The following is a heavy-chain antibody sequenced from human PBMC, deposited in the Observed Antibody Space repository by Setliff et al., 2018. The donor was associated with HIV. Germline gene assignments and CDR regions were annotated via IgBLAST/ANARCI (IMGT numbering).Heavy chain of an antibody. J-gene: IGHJ6*02. CDR1: GFTLRSYA. CDR3: VTRYCGESICPEFDV. Sequence: PGGSLRLSCEASGFTLRSYAMYWVRQAPGKGLEWVAGISGAGATTYYADSVKGRFTISRDNSKNTLDLQINSLRPEDTAVYYCVTRYCGESICPEFDVWGQVTTVTVSS. D-gene: IGHD2-21*01. CDR2: ISGAGATT. V-gene: IGHV3-23*01.